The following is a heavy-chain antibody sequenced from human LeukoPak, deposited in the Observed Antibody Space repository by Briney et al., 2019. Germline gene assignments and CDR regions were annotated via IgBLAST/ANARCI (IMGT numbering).Heavy chain of an antibody. CDR3: ARESNGYSFDY. CDR1: GFTFSSYS. J-gene: IGHJ4*02. V-gene: IGHV3-21*01. CDR2: ISSSGSNI. D-gene: IGHD5-24*01. Sequence: GGSLRLSCAASGFTFSSYSMNWVRQAPGKGLEWVSSISSSGSNIYYADSVKGRFTISRDNAKNSLYLQMNSLRAEDTAVYYCARESNGYSFDYWGQGTLVTVSS.